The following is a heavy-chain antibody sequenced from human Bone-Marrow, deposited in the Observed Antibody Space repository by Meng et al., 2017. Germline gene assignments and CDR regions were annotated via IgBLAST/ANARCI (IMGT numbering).Heavy chain of an antibody. CDR1: GYTFTSYA. Sequence: QVLLVQSWAEVRKPGASVKVSCKASGYTFTSYAMHWVRQAPGQRLEWMGWINAGNGNTKYSQKFQGRVTITRDTSASTAYMELSSLRSEDTAVYYCARRTAVSGMTFDYWGQGTLVTVSS. D-gene: IGHD4-17*01. V-gene: IGHV1-3*01. CDR2: INAGNGNT. J-gene: IGHJ4*02. CDR3: ARRTAVSGMTFDY.